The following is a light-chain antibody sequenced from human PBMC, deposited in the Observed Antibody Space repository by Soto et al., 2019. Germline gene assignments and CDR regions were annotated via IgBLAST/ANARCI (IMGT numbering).Light chain of an antibody. CDR3: SSYPSSSTLYV. CDR2: DVS. J-gene: IGLJ1*01. V-gene: IGLV2-14*01. Sequence: QSVLTQPASVSGSPGQSITISCIGTSSDVGGYNYVSWYQQHPGKAPKLMIYDVSNRPSGVSNRFSGSKSGNTASLTISGLQAEDEADYYCSSYPSSSTLYVFGTGSKVTVL. CDR1: SSDVGGYNY.